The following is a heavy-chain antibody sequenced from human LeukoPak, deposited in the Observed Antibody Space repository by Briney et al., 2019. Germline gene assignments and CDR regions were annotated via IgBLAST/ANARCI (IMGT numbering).Heavy chain of an antibody. V-gene: IGHV4-39*07. J-gene: IGHJ4*02. Sequence: PSETLSLTCAVSGGSISSSSYYWGWIRQPPGKGLEWIGSIYYSGSTYYNPSLKSRVTISVDTSKNQFSLKLSSVTAADTAVYYCARGYCTNAVCSLGPTQAWGQGTLVTVSS. CDR3: ARGYCTNAVCSLGPTQA. CDR2: IYYSGST. D-gene: IGHD2-8*01. CDR1: GGSISSSSYY.